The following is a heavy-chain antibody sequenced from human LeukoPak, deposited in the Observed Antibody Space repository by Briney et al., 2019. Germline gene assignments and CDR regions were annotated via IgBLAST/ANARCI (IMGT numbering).Heavy chain of an antibody. CDR2: TSGSGFRT. D-gene: IGHD4-23*01. V-gene: IGHV3-23*01. Sequence: GGSLGLSCAASGFTFSSYAMTWVRQAPGKGLEWVSATSGSGFRTDYADSVRGRFTISRDNAKNTLYLQMSSLRAEDTAVYYCAKDNTHGGNSGERAPYALDVWGQGTTVTVSS. CDR1: GFTFSSYA. CDR3: AKDNTHGGNSGERAPYALDV. J-gene: IGHJ6*02.